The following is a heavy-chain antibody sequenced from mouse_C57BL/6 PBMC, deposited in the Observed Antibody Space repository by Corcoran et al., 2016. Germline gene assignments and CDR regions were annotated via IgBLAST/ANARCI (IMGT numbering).Heavy chain of an antibody. CDR2: INPYNGGT. CDR1: GYTFTDYY. J-gene: IGHJ1*03. Sequence: EVQLQQSGPVLVKPGASVKMSCKASGYTFTDYYMNWVKQSHGKSLEWIGVINPYNGGTSYNQKFKGKATLTVDKSSSTAYMELNSLTSEDSAVYYCARDYYGSSYSWYFDVWGTGTTVTVSS. CDR3: ARDYYGSSYSWYFDV. D-gene: IGHD1-1*01. V-gene: IGHV1-19*01.